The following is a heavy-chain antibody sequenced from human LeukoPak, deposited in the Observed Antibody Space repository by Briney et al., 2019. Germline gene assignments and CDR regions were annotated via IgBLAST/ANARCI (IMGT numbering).Heavy chain of an antibody. D-gene: IGHD1-26*01. V-gene: IGHV3-21*01. CDR1: GFTFSSYS. Sequence: GGSLRLSCAASGFTFSSYSMNWVRQAPGKGLEWVSSISSSSSYIYYADSVKDRFTISRDNAKNSLYLQMNSLRAEDTAVYYCARDASEWEMKPPDYWGQGTLVTVSS. CDR2: ISSSSSYI. J-gene: IGHJ4*02. CDR3: ARDASEWEMKPPDY.